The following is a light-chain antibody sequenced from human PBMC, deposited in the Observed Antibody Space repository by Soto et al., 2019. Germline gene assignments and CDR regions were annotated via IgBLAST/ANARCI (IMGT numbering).Light chain of an antibody. CDR2: GAS. CDR1: QSVSSN. Sequence: EILITQSPATLSVSPGERATLYCRASQSVSSNLAWYQQKPGQATRLLIYGASTRANGIPARFSGSGSGTEFTLTLGSLQSEDFAFYYCQQYNNWHPWTFGQGTKVDI. V-gene: IGKV3-15*01. J-gene: IGKJ1*01. CDR3: QQYNNWHPWT.